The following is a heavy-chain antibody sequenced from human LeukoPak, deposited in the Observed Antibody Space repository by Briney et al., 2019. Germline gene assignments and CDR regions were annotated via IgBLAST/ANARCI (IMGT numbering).Heavy chain of an antibody. D-gene: IGHD1-1*01. Sequence: PSETLSLTCAVSGGSISSSNWWSWVRQPPGKGLEWIGEIYHSGSTNYNPSLKSRVTISVDKSKNQFSLKLSSVTAADTAVYYCARDQGTTGTTEAFDIWGQGTMVTVSS. CDR2: IYHSGST. CDR3: ARDQGTTGTTEAFDI. CDR1: GGSISSSNW. J-gene: IGHJ3*02. V-gene: IGHV4-4*02.